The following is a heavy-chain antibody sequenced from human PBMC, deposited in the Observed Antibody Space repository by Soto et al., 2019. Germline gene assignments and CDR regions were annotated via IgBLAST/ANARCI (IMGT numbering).Heavy chain of an antibody. CDR2: IDPSDSYT. V-gene: IGHV5-10-1*01. D-gene: IGHD6-6*01. J-gene: IGHJ6*04. CDR1: GYSFTSYW. Sequence: GESLKISCKGSGYSFTSYWISWVRQMPGKGLEWMGRIDPSDSYTNYSPSFQGHVTISADKSISTAYLQWSSLKASDTAMYYCARLLTAARPDASYFVMDVWGKGPTGPVAS. CDR3: ARLLTAARPDASYFVMDV.